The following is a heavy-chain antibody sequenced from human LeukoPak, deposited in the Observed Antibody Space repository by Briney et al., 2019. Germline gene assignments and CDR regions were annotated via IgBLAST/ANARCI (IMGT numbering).Heavy chain of an antibody. CDR2: IYSGGST. Sequence: GGSLRLSCAASGFTVSSNYMSWVRQAPGKGLEWVSVIYSGGSTYYADSVKGRFTISRDNSKNTLYLQMNSLRAEDTAVYCCARGWDSSSWSFDYWGQGTLVTVSS. CDR1: GFTVSSNY. CDR3: ARGWDSSSWSFDY. D-gene: IGHD6-13*01. V-gene: IGHV3-53*01. J-gene: IGHJ4*02.